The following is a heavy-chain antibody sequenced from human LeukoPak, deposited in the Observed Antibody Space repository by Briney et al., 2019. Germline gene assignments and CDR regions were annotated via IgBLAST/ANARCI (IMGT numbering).Heavy chain of an antibody. D-gene: IGHD3-10*01. CDR1: GFTFSSHW. CDR2: IDHDGINT. CDR3: ARGPSGHDAFDI. V-gene: IGHV3-74*01. Sequence: GGSLRLSCAASGFTFSSHWMHWVRQAPGKGLVWVSRIDHDGINTNYADSVKGRFTISRDNVKNTLYLQMNSLRAEDTAVYYCARGPSGHDAFDIWGQGTMVTVSS. J-gene: IGHJ3*02.